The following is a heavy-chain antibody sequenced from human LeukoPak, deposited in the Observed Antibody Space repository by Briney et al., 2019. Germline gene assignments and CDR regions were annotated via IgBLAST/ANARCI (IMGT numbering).Heavy chain of an antibody. V-gene: IGHV3-43*02. D-gene: IGHD3-9*01. CDR1: GFTFDDYA. Sequence: GGSLRLSCAASGFTFDDYAMHWVRRAPGKGLEWVSLISGDGGSTYYADSVKGRFTISRDNSKNSLYLQMNSLRTEDTALYYCAKDMGYDILTGPGYWGQGTLVTVSS. J-gene: IGHJ4*02. CDR2: ISGDGGST. CDR3: AKDMGYDILTGPGY.